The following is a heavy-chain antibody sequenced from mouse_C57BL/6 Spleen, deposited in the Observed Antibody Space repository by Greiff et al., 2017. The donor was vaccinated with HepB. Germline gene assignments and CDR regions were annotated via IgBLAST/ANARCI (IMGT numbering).Heavy chain of an antibody. CDR2: IDPSDSYT. Sequence: QVQLQQPGAELVMPGASVKLSCKASGYTFTSYWMHWVKQRPGQGLEWIGEIDPSDSYTNYNQKFKGKSTLTVDKSSSTAYMQLSSLTSEDAAVYYGARWRGTGYFDVWGTGTTVTVSS. CDR1: GYTFTSYW. CDR3: ARWRGTGYFDV. D-gene: IGHD3-3*01. J-gene: IGHJ1*03. V-gene: IGHV1-69*01.